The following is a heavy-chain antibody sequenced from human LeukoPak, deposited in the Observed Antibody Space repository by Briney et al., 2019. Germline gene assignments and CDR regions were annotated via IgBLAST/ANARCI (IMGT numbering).Heavy chain of an antibody. CDR3: ARDHTPAPGTVVSDNWFDP. Sequence: ASVKVSCKASGYTFTSYGISWVRQAPGQGLEWMGWISAYNGNTNYAQKLQGRVTMTTDTSTSTAYMELRSLRSDDTAVYYCARDHTPAPGTVVSDNWFDPWGQGTLATVSS. D-gene: IGHD4-23*01. V-gene: IGHV1-18*01. CDR1: GYTFTSYG. J-gene: IGHJ5*02. CDR2: ISAYNGNT.